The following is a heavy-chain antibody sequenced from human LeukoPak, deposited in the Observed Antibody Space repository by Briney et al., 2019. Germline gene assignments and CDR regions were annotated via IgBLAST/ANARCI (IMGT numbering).Heavy chain of an antibody. CDR2: IYTSGST. D-gene: IGHD5-24*01. J-gene: IGHJ4*02. CDR3: ARDGDGYNRY. V-gene: IGHV4-39*07. CDR1: GGSISSSSYY. Sequence: SETLSLTCTVSGGSISSSSYYWGWIRQPPGKGLEWIGSIYTSGSTIYNPSLKSRVTMSVDTSKNQFSLKLSSVTAADTAVYYCARDGDGYNRYWGQGTLVTVSS.